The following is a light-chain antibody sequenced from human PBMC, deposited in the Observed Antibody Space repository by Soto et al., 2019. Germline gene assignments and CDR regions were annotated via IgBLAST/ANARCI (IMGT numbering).Light chain of an antibody. CDR2: GAS. V-gene: IGKV3-15*01. J-gene: IGKJ4*01. Sequence: EIVMTQSPATLSVSPGERATLSCRASQSVSSNLAWNQQKPGQAPRHLIYGASTRATGIPARFSGSGSGTEFTLTISSLQSEDFAVYYCQQYNNWPPLTFGGGTKVEIK. CDR1: QSVSSN. CDR3: QQYNNWPPLT.